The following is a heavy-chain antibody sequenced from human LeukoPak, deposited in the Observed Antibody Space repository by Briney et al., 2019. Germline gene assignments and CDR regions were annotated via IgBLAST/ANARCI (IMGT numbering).Heavy chain of an antibody. CDR2: INPSGGST. J-gene: IGHJ6*02. V-gene: IGHV1-46*01. Sequence: GASVKVSCKASGYTFTSYYMHWVRQAPGQGLEWMGIINPSGGSTSYAQKFQGRVTMTRDTSTSTVYMELSSLRSEDTAVYYCARDGHYSSGWWGDPTYYYYGMDVWGQGTTVTVSS. CDR1: GYTFTSYY. CDR3: ARDGHYSSGWWGDPTYYYYGMDV. D-gene: IGHD6-19*01.